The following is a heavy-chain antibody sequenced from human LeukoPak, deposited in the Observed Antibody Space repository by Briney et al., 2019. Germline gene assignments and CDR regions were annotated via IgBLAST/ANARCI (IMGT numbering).Heavy chain of an antibody. CDR1: GGTFSSYA. V-gene: IGHV1-69*13. CDR3: ARDHWTTVTYDYYYYGMDV. CDR2: IIPIFGTA. D-gene: IGHD4-17*01. J-gene: IGHJ6*02. Sequence: SVKVSCKASGGTFSSYAISWVRQAPGQGLEWMGGIIPIFGTANYAQKFQGRVTITADESTSTAYMELSSLRSEGTAVYYCARDHWTTVTYDYYYYGMDVWGQGTTVTVSS.